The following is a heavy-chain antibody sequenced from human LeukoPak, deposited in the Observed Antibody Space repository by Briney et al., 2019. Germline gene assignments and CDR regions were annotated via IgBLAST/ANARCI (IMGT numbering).Heavy chain of an antibody. J-gene: IGHJ4*02. CDR2: IYHSGST. CDR3: AGPYYDFWSGYFLY. V-gene: IGHV4-38-2*01. D-gene: IGHD3-3*01. Sequence: SETLSLTCAVSGYSISSGYYWGWIRPPPGKGLEWIGSIYHSGSTYYNPSLKSRVTISVDTSKNQFSLKLSSVTAADTAVYYCAGPYYDFWSGYFLYWGQGILVTVSS. CDR1: GYSISSGYY.